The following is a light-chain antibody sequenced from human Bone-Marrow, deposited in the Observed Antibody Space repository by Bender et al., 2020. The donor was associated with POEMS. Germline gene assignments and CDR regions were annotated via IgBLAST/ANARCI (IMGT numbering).Light chain of an antibody. V-gene: IGLV2-23*02. CDR3: CSYARGSSPYV. CDR2: EVT. CDR1: SSDVGGYNL. J-gene: IGLJ1*01. Sequence: QSALTQPASVSGSPGQSITISCTGSSSDVGGYNLVSWYQHHPGKAPKLIIYEVTKRPSGVSNRFSGSKSGNTASLTISGLQAEDEADYYCCSYARGSSPYVFGTETKVTVL.